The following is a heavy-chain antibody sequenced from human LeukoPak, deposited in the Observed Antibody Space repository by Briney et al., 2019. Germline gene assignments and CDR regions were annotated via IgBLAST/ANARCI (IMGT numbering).Heavy chain of an antibody. Sequence: PSETLSLTCAGYGGSFSNYYWSWIRQPPGKGLEWIGEINHSGSTSYNPPLKSRVTMSVDTSKNQFSLKLSSVTAADTAVYYCAKSNGYGLVDIWGQGTMVTVSS. CDR3: AKSNGYGLVDI. J-gene: IGHJ3*02. CDR1: GGSFSNYY. D-gene: IGHD3-10*01. V-gene: IGHV4-34*01. CDR2: INHSGST.